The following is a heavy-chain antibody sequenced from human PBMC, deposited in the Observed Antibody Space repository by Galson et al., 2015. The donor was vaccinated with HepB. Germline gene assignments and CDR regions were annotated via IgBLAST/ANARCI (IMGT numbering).Heavy chain of an antibody. CDR2: ISGSGGST. D-gene: IGHD1-26*01. CDR3: AKATIKWELLTFDY. CDR1: GFTFGSYA. Sequence: SLRLSCAASGFTFGSYAMSWVRQAPGKGLEWVSAISGSGGSTYYADSVKGRFTISRDNSKNTLYLQMNSLRAEDTAVYYCAKATIKWELLTFDYWGQGTLVTVSS. V-gene: IGHV3-23*01. J-gene: IGHJ4*02.